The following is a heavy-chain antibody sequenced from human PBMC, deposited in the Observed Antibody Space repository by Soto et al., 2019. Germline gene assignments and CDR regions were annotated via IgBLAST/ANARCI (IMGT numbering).Heavy chain of an antibody. D-gene: IGHD5-18*01. Sequence: GGSLRLSCTASGFTFGDYAMSWFRQAPGKGLEWVGFIRSKAYGGTTEYAASVKGRFTISRDDSKSIAYLQMNSLKTEDTAVYYCTRAAEDVDTAMVFYYYYYYGMDVWGQGTTVTVSS. CDR3: TRAAEDVDTAMVFYYYYYYGMDV. V-gene: IGHV3-49*03. CDR2: IRSKAYGGTT. J-gene: IGHJ6*02. CDR1: GFTFGDYA.